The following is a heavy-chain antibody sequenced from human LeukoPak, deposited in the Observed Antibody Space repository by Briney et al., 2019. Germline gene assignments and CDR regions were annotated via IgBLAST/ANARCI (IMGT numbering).Heavy chain of an antibody. CDR2: IYTSGST. J-gene: IGHJ5*02. D-gene: IGHD3-22*01. CDR1: GGSISSYY. Sequence: SETLSLTCTVSGGSISSYYWSWIRQPAGKGLEWIGRIYTSGSTNYNPSLKSRVTMSVDTSKNQFSLKLSSVTAADTAVYYCARDQYYYDSSGYYKNWFDPWGQGTLVTVSS. CDR3: ARDQYYYDSSGYYKNWFDP. V-gene: IGHV4-4*07.